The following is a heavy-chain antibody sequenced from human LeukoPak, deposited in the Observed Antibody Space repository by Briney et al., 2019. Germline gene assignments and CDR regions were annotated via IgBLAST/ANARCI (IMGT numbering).Heavy chain of an antibody. CDR1: GGSISSYY. V-gene: IGHV4-59*01. CDR2: TYYSGST. J-gene: IGHJ5*02. D-gene: IGHD5-18*01. CDR3: ARSAESYGPRGWFDP. Sequence: PSETLSLTCTVSGGSISSYYWSWIRQPLGKGLEWIGYTYYSGSTNYNPSLKSRVTISVDTSKNQFSLKLSSVTAADTAVYYCARSAESYGPRGWFDPWGQGTLVTVSS.